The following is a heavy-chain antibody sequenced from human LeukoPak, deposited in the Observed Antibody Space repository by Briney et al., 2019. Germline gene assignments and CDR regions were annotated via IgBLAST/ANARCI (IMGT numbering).Heavy chain of an antibody. J-gene: IGHJ4*02. CDR3: AKDSGGLIAVAGTDY. D-gene: IGHD6-19*01. V-gene: IGHV3-23*01. CDR1: GFTSSSYA. Sequence: GGALRLSCAVSGFTSSSYAMSWVRQAPGKGLEWVSAISGSGGSTYYADSVKGRFTISRDNSKNTLYLQMNSLRAEDTAVYYCAKDSGGLIAVAGTDYWGQGTLVTVSS. CDR2: ISGSGGST.